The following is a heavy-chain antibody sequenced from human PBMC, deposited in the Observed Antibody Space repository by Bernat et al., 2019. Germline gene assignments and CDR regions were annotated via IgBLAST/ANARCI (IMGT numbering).Heavy chain of an antibody. CDR3: AKIGIAAPYGMDV. J-gene: IGHJ6*02. Sequence: QVQLVESGGGVVQPGRSLRLSCAASGFTFSSYAMHWVRQAPGKGLEWVAVISYDGSNKYYADSVKGRFTISRDNSKNTLYLQMNSLRAEDTAVYYCAKIGIAAPYGMDVWGQGTTVTVSS. V-gene: IGHV3-30*18. D-gene: IGHD6-6*01. CDR1: GFTFSSYA. CDR2: ISYDGSNK.